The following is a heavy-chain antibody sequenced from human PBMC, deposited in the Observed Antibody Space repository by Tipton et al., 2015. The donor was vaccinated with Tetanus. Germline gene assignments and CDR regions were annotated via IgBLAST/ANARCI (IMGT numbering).Heavy chain of an antibody. V-gene: IGHV4-61*01. Sequence: TLSLTCTVSGGSLSSGTFYWDWIRQPPGKGLEWIGNIYHSESANYNPSLKSRVTISVDTSKNQITLTLKSVTAADTALYYCAGDGEKIMTSYRRQRRATNYYYHCGLDVWGQGTTVAVSS. CDR1: GGSLSSGTFY. CDR3: AGDGEKIMTSYRRQRRATNYYYHCGLDV. CDR2: IYHSESA. D-gene: IGHD3-10*01. J-gene: IGHJ6*02.